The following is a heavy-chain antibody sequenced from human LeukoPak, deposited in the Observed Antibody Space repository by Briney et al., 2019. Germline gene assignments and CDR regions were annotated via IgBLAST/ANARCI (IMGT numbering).Heavy chain of an antibody. J-gene: IGHJ4*02. V-gene: IGHV3-23*01. CDR3: AKGYSSGWYFAGFCDC. CDR2: ISGSGGST. CDR1: GFTSSSYA. D-gene: IGHD6-19*01. Sequence: PGGSLRLSCAASGFTSSSYAMSWVRQAPGKGLEWVSAISGSGGSTYYADSVKGRFTISRDNSKNTLYLQMNSLRAEDTAVYYCAKGYSSGWYFAGFCDCWGQGTLVTVSS.